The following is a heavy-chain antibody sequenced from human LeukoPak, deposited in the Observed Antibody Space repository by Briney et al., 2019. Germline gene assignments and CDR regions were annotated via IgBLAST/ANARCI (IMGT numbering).Heavy chain of an antibody. CDR2: ISYDGSNK. CDR1: GFTFSSYA. Sequence: GRSLRLSCAASGFTFSSYAIHWVRQAPGKGLEWVAVISYDGSNKYYADSVKGRFTISRDNAKNSLYLQMNSLRAEDMALYYCAKGTVAGRYYFDYWGQGTLVTVSS. CDR3: AKGTVAGRYYFDY. D-gene: IGHD6-19*01. J-gene: IGHJ4*02. V-gene: IGHV3-30*04.